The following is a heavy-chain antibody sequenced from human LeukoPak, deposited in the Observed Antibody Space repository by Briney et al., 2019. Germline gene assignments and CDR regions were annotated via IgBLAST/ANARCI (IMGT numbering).Heavy chain of an antibody. Sequence: GGSLRLSCAASGFTFSDYYMSWIRQAPGKGLEWVSYISSGSTIYHADSVKGRFTISRDNAKNSLYLQMNSLRAEDTAVYYCARDAVVQQQLDYYYGMDVWGQGTTVTVSS. V-gene: IGHV3-11*01. CDR2: ISSGSTI. CDR1: GFTFSDYY. D-gene: IGHD6-13*01. J-gene: IGHJ6*02. CDR3: ARDAVVQQQLDYYYGMDV.